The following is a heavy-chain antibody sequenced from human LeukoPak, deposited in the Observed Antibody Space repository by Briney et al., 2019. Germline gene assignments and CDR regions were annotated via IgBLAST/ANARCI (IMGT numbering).Heavy chain of an antibody. D-gene: IGHD6-19*01. CDR2: LSGSGITT. CDR3: AKGIYSSGWSYFDY. J-gene: IGHJ4*01. Sequence: GGSLRLSCAASGFTFSNSAMSWVRQAPGKGLEWVSTLSGSGITTYYADSVKGRFTISRDNSKNTLYLQMNSLRAEDTAVYYCAKGIYSSGWSYFDYWGHGTLVTISS. V-gene: IGHV3-23*01. CDR1: GFTFSNSA.